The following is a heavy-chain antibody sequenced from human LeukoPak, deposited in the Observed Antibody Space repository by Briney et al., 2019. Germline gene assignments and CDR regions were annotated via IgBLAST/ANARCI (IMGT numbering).Heavy chain of an antibody. J-gene: IGHJ5*02. CDR3: ARPGLVPHYL. CDR2: FSSTTNTI. V-gene: IGHV3-48*04. Sequence: PGGSLRLSCAASGFTFSVYSMNWVRQAPEKGLEWVSYFSSTTNTIYYADSVKGRFTISRDNAKNSQYLQMNSLRAEDTAVYYCARPGLVPHYLWGQGTLVTVSS. CDR1: GFTFSVYS. D-gene: IGHD3-10*01.